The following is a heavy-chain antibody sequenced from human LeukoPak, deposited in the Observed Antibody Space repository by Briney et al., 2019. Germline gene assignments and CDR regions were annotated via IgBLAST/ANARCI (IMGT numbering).Heavy chain of an antibody. CDR3: AKGHLWFGELLSDY. D-gene: IGHD3-10*01. V-gene: IGHV3-23*01. CDR1: GFTFSSYA. Sequence: GGSLRLSCAVSGFTFSSYAMSWVRQAPGKGLEWVSAISGSGGSTYYADSVKGRFTISRDNSKNTLYLQMNSLRAEDTAVYYCAKGHLWFGELLSDYWGQGTLVTVSS. J-gene: IGHJ4*02. CDR2: ISGSGGST.